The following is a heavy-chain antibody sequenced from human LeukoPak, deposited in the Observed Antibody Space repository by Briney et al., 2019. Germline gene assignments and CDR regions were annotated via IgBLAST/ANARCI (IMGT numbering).Heavy chain of an antibody. CDR3: ARPHCSSTSCRVNWFDP. D-gene: IGHD2-2*01. CDR1: GGSISSSSYS. Sequence: SETLSLTCTVSGGSISSSSYSWGWIRQPPGKGLEWIGSIYYSGSTYYNPSLKSRVTISVDTSKNQFSLKLSSVTAADTAVYYCARPHCSSTSCRVNWFDPWGQGTLVTVSS. CDR2: IYYSGST. J-gene: IGHJ5*02. V-gene: IGHV4-39*01.